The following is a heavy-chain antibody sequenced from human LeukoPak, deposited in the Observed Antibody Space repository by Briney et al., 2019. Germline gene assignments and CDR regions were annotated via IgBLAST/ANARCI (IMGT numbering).Heavy chain of an antibody. CDR2: INHSGST. D-gene: IGHD6-13*01. CDR3: AVPGSRYSSSWYAHDY. V-gene: IGHV4-34*01. CDR1: GGCFSGYY. J-gene: IGHJ4*02. Sequence: SETLSLTCAVYGGCFSGYYWSWIRQPPGKGLEWIGEINHSGSTNYNPSPKSRVTISVDTSKNQFSLKLSSVTAADTAVYYCAVPGSRYSSSWYAHDYWGQGTLVTVSS.